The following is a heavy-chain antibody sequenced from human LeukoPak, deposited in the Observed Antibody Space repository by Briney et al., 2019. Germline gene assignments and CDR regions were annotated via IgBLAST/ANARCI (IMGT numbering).Heavy chain of an antibody. Sequence: GGSLRLSCAASGFTFSSHSMNWVRQAPGEGLEWVSFISSSSGYIYYADSVKGRFTISRDNAKNSLYLQMNSLRAEDTAVYYCARVARGVVVTAGLWGSGTLGAFDIWGQGTMVTVSS. CDR3: ARVARGVVVTAGLWGSGTLGAFDI. D-gene: IGHD2-21*02. J-gene: IGHJ3*02. CDR2: ISSSSGYI. CDR1: GFTFSSHS. V-gene: IGHV3-21*01.